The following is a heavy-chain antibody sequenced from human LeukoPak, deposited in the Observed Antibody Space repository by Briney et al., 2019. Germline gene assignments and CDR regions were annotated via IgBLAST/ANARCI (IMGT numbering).Heavy chain of an antibody. V-gene: IGHV1-46*01. D-gene: IGHD6-13*01. CDR1: GYTFTSYY. Sequence: RASVKVSCKASGYTFTSYYMHWVRQAPGQGLAWMGIINPSGGSTSYAQKFQGRVTMTRDTSTSTVYMELSSLRSEDTAVYYCARASVRYSSPADVGGDFDYWGQGTLVTVSS. J-gene: IGHJ4*02. CDR2: INPSGGST. CDR3: ARASVRYSSPADVGGDFDY.